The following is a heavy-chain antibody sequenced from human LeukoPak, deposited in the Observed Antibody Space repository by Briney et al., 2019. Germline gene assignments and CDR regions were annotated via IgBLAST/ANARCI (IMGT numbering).Heavy chain of an antibody. CDR3: AKKGGYCYGSGSYYPNWFDP. J-gene: IGHJ5*02. D-gene: IGHD3-10*01. CDR1: GFTFSSYA. Sequence: GGSLRLSCAASGFTFSSYAMSWVRQAPGKGLEWVSAISGSGGSTYYADSVKGRFTISRDNSKNTLYLQMNSLRAEDTAVYYCAKKGGYCYGSGSYYPNWFDPWGQGTLVTVSS. CDR2: ISGSGGST. V-gene: IGHV3-23*01.